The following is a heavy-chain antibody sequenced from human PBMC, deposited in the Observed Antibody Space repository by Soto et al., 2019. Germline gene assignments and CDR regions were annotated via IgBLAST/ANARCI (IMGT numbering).Heavy chain of an antibody. CDR3: ARGHFDILTGYYVYFDL. CDR2: MNPNSGNT. CDR1: GYTFTSYD. D-gene: IGHD3-9*01. V-gene: IGHV1-8*01. J-gene: IGHJ2*01. Sequence: QVPLVQSGAEVKKPGASVKVSCKASGYTFTSYDINWVRQATGQGLEWMGWMNPNSGNTGYAQKFQGRVTMTRNTSISTAYMELSSLRSEDTAVYYCARGHFDILTGYYVYFDLWGRGTLVTVSS.